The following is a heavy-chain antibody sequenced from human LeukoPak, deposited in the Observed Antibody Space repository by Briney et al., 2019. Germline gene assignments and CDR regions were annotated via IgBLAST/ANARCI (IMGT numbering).Heavy chain of an antibody. CDR3: ARGNVYYYDSSGPTLGDAFDI. D-gene: IGHD3-22*01. Sequence: GGSLRLSCAASGFTFSSYAMSWARQAPGRGLEWVSRISGSGGSTYSADSVKGRFTISRDNSKNTLYLQMNSLRAEDTAVYYCARGNVYYYDSSGPTLGDAFDIWGQGTMVTVSS. J-gene: IGHJ3*02. CDR1: GFTFSSYA. CDR2: ISGSGGST. V-gene: IGHV3-23*01.